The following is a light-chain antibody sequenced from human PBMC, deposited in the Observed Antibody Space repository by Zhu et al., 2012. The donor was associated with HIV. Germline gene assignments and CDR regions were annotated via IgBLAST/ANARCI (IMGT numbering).Light chain of an antibody. V-gene: IGKV1-9*01. Sequence: DIQLTQSPSFLSASVGDRVTITCRASQGIANYLAWYQQKPGKAPKLLIYTASTLQTGVPSRFSGSRSGTEFTLTINSLQPEDFATYYCQKLNSYPLTFGQGTRLE. CDR1: QGIANY. CDR3: QKLNSYPLT. CDR2: TAS. J-gene: IGKJ5*01.